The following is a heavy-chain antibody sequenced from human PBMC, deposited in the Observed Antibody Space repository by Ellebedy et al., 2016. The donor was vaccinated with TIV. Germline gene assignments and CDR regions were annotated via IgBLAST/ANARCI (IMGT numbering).Heavy chain of an antibody. CDR2: IYTSGST. V-gene: IGHV4-4*07. CDR1: GGSISSYY. CDR3: ARERDGSKPGGYYYYMDV. J-gene: IGHJ6*03. D-gene: IGHD3-10*01. Sequence: GSLRLSXTVSGGSISSYYWSWIRQPAGKGLEWIGRIYTSGSTNYNPSLKSRVTMSVDTSKNQFSLKLSSVTAADTAVYYCARERDGSKPGGYYYYMDVWGKGTTVTVSS.